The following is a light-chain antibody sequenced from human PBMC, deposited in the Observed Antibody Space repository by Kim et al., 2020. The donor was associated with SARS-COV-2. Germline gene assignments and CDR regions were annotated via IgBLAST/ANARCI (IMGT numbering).Light chain of an antibody. CDR2: AAS. Sequence: SPGQRATLSCRASLTVSSSSLAWYQQKPGQAPRLLIYAASSRATDVPDRFSGSGSGTDFTLTISRLEPEDFTVYYCQQYGSSPETFGQGTKVDIK. CDR1: LTVSSSS. V-gene: IGKV3-20*01. J-gene: IGKJ1*01. CDR3: QQYGSSPET.